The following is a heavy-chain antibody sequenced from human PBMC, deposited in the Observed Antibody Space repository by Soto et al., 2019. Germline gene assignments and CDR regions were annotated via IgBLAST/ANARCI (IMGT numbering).Heavy chain of an antibody. Sequence: SGGSLRLSCAASGFTFSSYGMHWVRQAPGKGLEWVAVISYDGSNKYYADSVKGRFTISRDNSKNTLYLQMNNLRAEDTAFYFCARATQSYYDTSGYYSYVHWGQGA. CDR3: ARATQSYYDTSGYYSYVH. V-gene: IGHV3-30*03. D-gene: IGHD3-22*01. J-gene: IGHJ4*02. CDR2: ISYDGSNK. CDR1: GFTFSSYG.